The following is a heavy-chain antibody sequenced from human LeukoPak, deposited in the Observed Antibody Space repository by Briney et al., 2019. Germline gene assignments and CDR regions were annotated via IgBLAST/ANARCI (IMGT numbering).Heavy chain of an antibody. Sequence: PWASVKVSCKASGSTFSSYAISWVRQAPGQGLEWMGGIIPIFGTANYAQKFQGRVTITTDESTSTAYMELSSLRSEDTAVYYRARGQVSRGSYSPPSEYYFDYWGQGTLVTVSS. CDR2: IIPIFGTA. CDR3: ARGQVSRGSYSPPSEYYFDY. D-gene: IGHD1-26*01. J-gene: IGHJ4*02. V-gene: IGHV1-69*05. CDR1: GSTFSSYA.